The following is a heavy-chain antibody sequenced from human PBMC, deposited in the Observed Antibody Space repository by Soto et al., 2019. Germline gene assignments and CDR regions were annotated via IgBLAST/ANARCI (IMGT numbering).Heavy chain of an antibody. CDR2: MSVYNDNT. D-gene: IGHD2-2*02. CDR3: ARDLDIVVVPAAIGDYFYGMDV. Sequence: ASVKVSCKASGYTFTSYGISWVRQAPGQGLEWMGWMSVYNDNTNYAQKLQGRVTMTTDTSTSTAYMELRSLRSDDTAVYYCARDLDIVVVPAAIGDYFYGMDVWGQGTTVTVSS. J-gene: IGHJ6*02. V-gene: IGHV1-18*04. CDR1: GYTFTSYG.